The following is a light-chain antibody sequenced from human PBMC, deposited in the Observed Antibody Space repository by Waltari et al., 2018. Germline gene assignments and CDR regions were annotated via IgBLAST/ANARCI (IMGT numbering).Light chain of an antibody. V-gene: IGKV1-5*03. CDR3: QQYNTYST. CDR2: KAS. J-gene: IGKJ2*01. CDR1: KSITSW. Sequence: DIQMTQSPSTLSASVGDRVTITCLASKSITSWLAWYQQKPGKAPKLLIYKASSLESGVPARFSGSGSGTEFTLTISSLQPDDFATYYCQQYNTYSTFGQGTKLEIK.